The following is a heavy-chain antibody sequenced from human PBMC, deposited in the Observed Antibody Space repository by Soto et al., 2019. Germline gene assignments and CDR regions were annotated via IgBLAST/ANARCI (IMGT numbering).Heavy chain of an antibody. D-gene: IGHD5-18*01. Sequence: QVQLQQWGAGLLKPSETLSLTCAVYGGSFSGYYWSWIRQPPGKGLEWIGEINHSGSTNYNPSLKSRVTISVDTSKNQFSLKLSSVTAADTAVYYCARGWIQLWSYYFDYWGQGTLVTVSS. CDR1: GGSFSGYY. CDR2: INHSGST. V-gene: IGHV4-34*01. J-gene: IGHJ4*02. CDR3: ARGWIQLWSYYFDY.